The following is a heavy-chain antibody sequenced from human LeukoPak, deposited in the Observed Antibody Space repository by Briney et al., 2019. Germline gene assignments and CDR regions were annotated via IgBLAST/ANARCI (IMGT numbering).Heavy chain of an antibody. D-gene: IGHD1-14*01. Sequence: SETLSLTCAVYGGSFSGYDWSWIRQPPGKGLEWIGEINHSGSTNYNPSLKSRVTISVDTSKNQFSLKLSSVTAADTAVYYCASRPAYFDYWGQGTLVTFSS. V-gene: IGHV4-34*01. CDR2: INHSGST. CDR3: ASRPAYFDY. CDR1: GGSFSGYD. J-gene: IGHJ4*02.